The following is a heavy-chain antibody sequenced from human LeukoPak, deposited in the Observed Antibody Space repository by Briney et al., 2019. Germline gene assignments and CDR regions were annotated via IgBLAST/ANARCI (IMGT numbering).Heavy chain of an antibody. CDR1: GFTFSDHY. CDR3: ARGGSFGAFDI. CDR2: TRNKANSYTT. V-gene: IGHV3-72*01. Sequence: PGGSLRLSCAASGFTFSDHYMDWVRQAPGKGLEWVGRTRNKANSYTTEYAASVKGRFTISRDDSKNSLYLQMNSLKTEDTAMYYCARGGSFGAFDIWGQGTMVTVSS. J-gene: IGHJ3*02. D-gene: IGHD1-26*01.